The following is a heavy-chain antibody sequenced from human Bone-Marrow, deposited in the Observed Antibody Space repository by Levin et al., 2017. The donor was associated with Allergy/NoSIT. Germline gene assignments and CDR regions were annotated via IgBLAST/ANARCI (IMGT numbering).Heavy chain of an antibody. V-gene: IGHV4-30-2*01. D-gene: IGHD5-12*01. Sequence: PSETLSLTCAVSGGSMSSGDYSWSWIRQPPGKGLEYIGCIYHNENTNYNPSLKSRVTISADRSRNQFSLRLTSVTAADTAVYFCARDGYTARSNDGFDIWGQGTMVTVSS. CDR2: IYHNENT. CDR3: ARDGYTARSNDGFDI. CDR1: GGSMSSGDYS. J-gene: IGHJ3*02.